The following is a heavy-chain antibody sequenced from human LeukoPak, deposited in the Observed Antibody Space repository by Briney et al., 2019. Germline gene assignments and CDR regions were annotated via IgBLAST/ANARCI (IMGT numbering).Heavy chain of an antibody. CDR1: GYTLTGLS. Sequence: ASVKVSCKVSGYTLTGLSLHWVRQAPGKGPEWMGGFDPEDGETFYAQKFQGRVTMTEDTSTDTAYMELSSLRSEDTAVYYCSTDYYYDSSGSYYTVDYWGQGTLVTVSS. CDR2: FDPEDGET. D-gene: IGHD3-22*01. CDR3: STDYYYDSSGSYYTVDY. J-gene: IGHJ4*02. V-gene: IGHV1-24*01.